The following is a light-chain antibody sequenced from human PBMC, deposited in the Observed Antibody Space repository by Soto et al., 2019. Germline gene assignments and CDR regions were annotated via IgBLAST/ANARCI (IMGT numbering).Light chain of an antibody. CDR3: QKYSSVPV. CDR1: QGIGNY. V-gene: IGKV1-27*01. Sequence: DIQMTQSPTSLSASVGDRVTITCRASQGIGNYVAWYQQIPGKAPKLLIYAASTLQSGVPSRFSGSGSGTDFTLPINGLQPEDVATYSCQKYSSVPVFGPGTKVEIK. CDR2: AAS. J-gene: IGKJ3*01.